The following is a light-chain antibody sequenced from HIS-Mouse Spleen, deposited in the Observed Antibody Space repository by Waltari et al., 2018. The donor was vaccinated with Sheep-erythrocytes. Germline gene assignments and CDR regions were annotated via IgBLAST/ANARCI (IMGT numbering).Light chain of an antibody. J-gene: IGKJ4*01. Sequence: DIQMTQSPSSLSASVGDRVTITCQASQDISNYLNWYQQKQGKAPKLLIYDESNLETGVPSRFSGSGSGTDFTFTISSLQPEDIATYYCQQYDNLLTFGGGTKVEIK. CDR1: QDISNY. V-gene: IGKV1-33*01. CDR3: QQYDNLLT. CDR2: DES.